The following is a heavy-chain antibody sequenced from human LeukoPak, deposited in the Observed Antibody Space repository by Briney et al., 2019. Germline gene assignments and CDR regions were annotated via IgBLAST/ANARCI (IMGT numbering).Heavy chain of an antibody. CDR2: ISTDGSTR. Sequence: GGSLRLSCAASGFTFTNYWMHWVRQGQGKGLVWVSRISTDGSTRHYAGSVKGRFTISRDNSKNMMYLQMNSLRAEDTAVYYCASASSHRIAAGGDYWGHGTLVTVSS. CDR3: ASASSHRIAAGGDY. V-gene: IGHV3-74*01. CDR1: GFTFTNYW. D-gene: IGHD6-13*01. J-gene: IGHJ4*01.